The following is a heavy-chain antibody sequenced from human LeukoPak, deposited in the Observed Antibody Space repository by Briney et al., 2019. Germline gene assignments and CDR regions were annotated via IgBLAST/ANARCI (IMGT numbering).Heavy chain of an antibody. J-gene: IGHJ4*02. V-gene: IGHV4-59*01. CDR2: IYYSGST. D-gene: IGHD6-13*01. Sequence: PSETLSLTCTVSGGSISSYYWSWIRQPPGKGLEWIGYIYYSGSTNYNPSLKSRVTISVDTSKNQFSLKLSSVTAADTAVYYCARVGYSSSWYGGRSFDYWGQGTLVTVSS. CDR1: GGSISSYY. CDR3: ARVGYSSSWYGGRSFDY.